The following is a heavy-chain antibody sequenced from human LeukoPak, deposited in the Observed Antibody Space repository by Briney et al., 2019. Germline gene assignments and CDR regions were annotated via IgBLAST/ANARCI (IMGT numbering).Heavy chain of an antibody. CDR1: GDSISSGGYS. CDR3: ARGAGCGSTSCYALYFQH. Sequence: TPSETLSLTCAVSGDSISSGGYSWRWVRQPPGKGLEWIGYMYHSGSTYYNPSLKSRVTISVDRSKNQFSLKLSSVTAADTAVYYCARGAGCGSTSCYALYFQHWGQGTLVTVSS. J-gene: IGHJ1*01. D-gene: IGHD2-2*01. V-gene: IGHV4-30-2*01. CDR2: MYHSGST.